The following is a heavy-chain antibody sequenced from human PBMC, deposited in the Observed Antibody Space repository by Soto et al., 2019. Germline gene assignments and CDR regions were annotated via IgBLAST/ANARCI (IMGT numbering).Heavy chain of an antibody. Sequence: EAQLVESGGGLVKPGGSLRLSCAASGFSFSSDSMAWVRQAPGKGLEWVSSISSSGSFMNYADSVKGRFTISRDNARNSLYLQMSGLKDEDTAVYYCARDPPTGTTLDWVDSWGQGTLVTVSS. CDR1: GFSFSSDS. CDR3: ARDPPTGTTLDWVDS. J-gene: IGHJ5*01. V-gene: IGHV3-21*01. D-gene: IGHD1-7*01. CDR2: ISSSGSFM.